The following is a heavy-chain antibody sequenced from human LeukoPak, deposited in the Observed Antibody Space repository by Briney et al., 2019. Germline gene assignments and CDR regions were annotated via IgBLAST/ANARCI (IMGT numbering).Heavy chain of an antibody. Sequence: ASVTVSFKASGYTFTSYDFNWVRQATGQGLEWMGWMNRNSVSAGDALKFQGTVTMTRNTSISTPYMELSSLRSEDTAVYYCARGAGYCSCSSCHFDYWGQGTLVTVSS. D-gene: IGHD2-2*01. CDR1: GYTFTSYD. J-gene: IGHJ4*02. CDR3: ARGAGYCSCSSCHFDY. CDR2: MNRNSVSA. V-gene: IGHV1-8*01.